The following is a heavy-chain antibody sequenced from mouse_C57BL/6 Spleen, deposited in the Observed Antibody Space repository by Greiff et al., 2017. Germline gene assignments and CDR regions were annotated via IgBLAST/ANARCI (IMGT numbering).Heavy chain of an antibody. CDR1: GYTFTSYG. D-gene: IGHD1-1*01. Sequence: VQLQQSGAELARPGASVKLSCKASGYTFTSYGISWVKQRTGQGLEWIGEIYPRSGNTYYNEKFKGKATLTADKSSSTAYMELRSLTSEDSAVYFCANLYGSRPYFDYWGQGTTLTVTS. V-gene: IGHV1-81*01. CDR3: ANLYGSRPYFDY. CDR2: IYPRSGNT. J-gene: IGHJ2*01.